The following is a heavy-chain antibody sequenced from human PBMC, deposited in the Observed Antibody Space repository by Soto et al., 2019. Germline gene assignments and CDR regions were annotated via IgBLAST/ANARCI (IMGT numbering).Heavy chain of an antibody. CDR1: GFTVSSNY. CDR3: AREYYYDSKGAVDI. J-gene: IGHJ3*02. Sequence: GGSLRLSCAASGFTVSSNYMSWVRQAPGKGLEWVSVIYSGGSTYYADSVKGRFTISRDNSKNTLYLQMNSLRAEDTAVYYCAREYYYDSKGAVDIWGQGTMVTVSS. CDR2: IYSGGST. D-gene: IGHD3-22*01. V-gene: IGHV3-53*01.